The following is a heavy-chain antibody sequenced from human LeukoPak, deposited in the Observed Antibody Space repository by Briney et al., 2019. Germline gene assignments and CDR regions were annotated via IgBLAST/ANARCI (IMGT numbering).Heavy chain of an antibody. D-gene: IGHD6-13*01. Sequence: ASVKVSCKASGYTFTNYDINWVRQATGQGLEWMGWMNPNSGNTGYAQKFQGRVTITRNTSISTAYMELSSLGSEDTAVYYCARVLYSSSWEVAFDIWGQGTMVSVSS. CDR2: MNPNSGNT. CDR3: ARVLYSSSWEVAFDI. J-gene: IGHJ3*02. CDR1: GYTFTNYD. V-gene: IGHV1-8*03.